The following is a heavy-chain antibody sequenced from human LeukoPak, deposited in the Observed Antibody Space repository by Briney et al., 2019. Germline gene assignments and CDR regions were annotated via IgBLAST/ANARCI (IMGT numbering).Heavy chain of an antibody. V-gene: IGHV1-2*06. CDR2: IDPNSGGT. J-gene: IGHJ4*02. D-gene: IGHD6-13*01. Sequence: ASVKVSCKASGYTFTGYYMHWVRQAPGQGLEWMGRIDPNSGGTNYAQKFQGRVTMTRDTSISTAYMELSRLRSDDTAVYYCARESHFLDSSSWVDYWGQGTLVTVSS. CDR3: ARESHFLDSSSWVDY. CDR1: GYTFTGYY.